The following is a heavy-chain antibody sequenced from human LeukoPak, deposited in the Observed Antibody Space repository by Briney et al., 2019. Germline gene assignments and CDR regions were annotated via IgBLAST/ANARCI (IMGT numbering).Heavy chain of an antibody. Sequence: GGSLRLSCAASGFTVSSNYMNWVRQAPGKGLEWVSLIYGGGSTYYAAPVTGRLTISRDNSKNPLYLQMNSMRAEDTAVYYCARDLASNTGWEFDYWGQGTLVTVSS. J-gene: IGHJ4*02. CDR1: GFTVSSNY. CDR2: IYGGGST. D-gene: IGHD6-19*01. CDR3: ARDLASNTGWEFDY. V-gene: IGHV3-53*01.